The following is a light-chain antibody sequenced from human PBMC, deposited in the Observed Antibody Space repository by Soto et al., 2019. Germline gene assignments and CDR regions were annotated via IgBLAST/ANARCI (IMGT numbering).Light chain of an antibody. V-gene: IGLV2-14*01. CDR1: RDDVGGYNY. Sequence: QSVLTQPPSASGSPGQSVTISCTGTRDDVGGYNYVSWYQHHPGTAPKLIIYDVSSRPSGVSHRFSGSKSGNTASLTISGLQAEDEADYYCSSFSVASPLFGTGTKLTVL. CDR3: SSFSVASPL. CDR2: DVS. J-gene: IGLJ1*01.